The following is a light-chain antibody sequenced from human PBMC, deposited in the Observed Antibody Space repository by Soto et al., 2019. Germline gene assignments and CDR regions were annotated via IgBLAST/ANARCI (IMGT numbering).Light chain of an antibody. J-gene: IGKJ1*01. CDR3: QQYGSPGT. CDR1: QSVSNNY. CDR2: GAS. Sequence: EIVLTQSPGTLSLSPGDRATLSCRASQSVSNNYLAWYKQPPGQAPRLLIYGASNRATGIPDRFSGSGSGTDVTLTISRLQPEDFAVYYCQQYGSPGTFGQGTKVDIK. V-gene: IGKV3-20*01.